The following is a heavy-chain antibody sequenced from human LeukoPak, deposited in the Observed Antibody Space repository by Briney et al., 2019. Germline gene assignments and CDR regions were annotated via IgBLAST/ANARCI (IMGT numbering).Heavy chain of an antibody. V-gene: IGHV3-66*02. CDR1: GYTFSSYE. Sequence: GGSLRISCAASGYTFSSYEMNWVRQTPGKGLEWVSVIYSGGSTYYADSVKGRFTISRDNSKNTLYLQMNSLGAEDTAVYYCAKSSGSYAYYFDYWGQGTLVTVSS. J-gene: IGHJ4*02. CDR2: IYSGGST. CDR3: AKSSGSYAYYFDY. D-gene: IGHD1-26*01.